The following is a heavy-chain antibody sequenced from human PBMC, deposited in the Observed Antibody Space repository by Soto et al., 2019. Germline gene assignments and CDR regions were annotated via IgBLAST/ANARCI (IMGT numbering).Heavy chain of an antibody. Sequence: ASVKVSCKASGYTFTGYYMHWVRQAPGQGLEWMGWINPNSGGTNYAQKFQGRVTMTRDTSISTAYMELSRLRSDDTAVYYCARDSEAVFGVVPYPYYYYYGMDVWGQWTTVIVSS. V-gene: IGHV1-2*02. CDR1: GYTFTGYY. CDR3: ARDSEAVFGVVPYPYYYYYGMDV. D-gene: IGHD3-3*01. CDR2: INPNSGGT. J-gene: IGHJ6*02.